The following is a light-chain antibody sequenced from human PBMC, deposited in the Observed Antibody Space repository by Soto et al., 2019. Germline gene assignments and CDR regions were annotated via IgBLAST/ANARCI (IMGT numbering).Light chain of an antibody. CDR1: QSVGRNY. CDR2: DAS. CDR3: QQYASSPLT. J-gene: IGKJ4*01. V-gene: IGKV3-20*01. Sequence: EIVLTQSPGTLSVSPGERATLSCRASQSVGRNYLAWYQQKPGQAPRLLIYDASSRATGIPDRFSGSGSGTDFPLTISRREPEDFAVYYCQQYASSPLTFGGGTKVETK.